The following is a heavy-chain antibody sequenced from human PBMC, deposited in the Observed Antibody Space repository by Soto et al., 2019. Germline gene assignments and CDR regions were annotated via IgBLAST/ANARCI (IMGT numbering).Heavy chain of an antibody. CDR1: SGSINSYY. Sequence: SETLSLTCTVSSGSINSYYWSWIRQPPGKGLEWIGYRYYTGSINYNPSLRSRVSISVDASKDQFSLRLSSVTAADTAVYYCARGYCSGATCYTYFDHWGQGTLVTVS. V-gene: IGHV4-59*01. J-gene: IGHJ4*02. CDR3: ARGYCSGATCYTYFDH. CDR2: RYYTGSI. D-gene: IGHD2-15*01.